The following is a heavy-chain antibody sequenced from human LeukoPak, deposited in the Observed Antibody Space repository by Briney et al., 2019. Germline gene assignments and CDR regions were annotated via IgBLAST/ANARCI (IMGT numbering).Heavy chain of an antibody. CDR1: GYTFTSYA. D-gene: IGHD6-13*01. CDR3: ARDVSGGPAAPTS. J-gene: IGHJ5*02. Sequence: GASVKVSCKASGYTFTSYAMHWVRQAPGQRLEWMGWINAGNGNIKYSQKFQGRVTITRDTSASTAYMELSSLRSEDTAVYYCARDVSGGPAAPTSWGQGTLVTVSS. CDR2: INAGNGNI. V-gene: IGHV1-3*01.